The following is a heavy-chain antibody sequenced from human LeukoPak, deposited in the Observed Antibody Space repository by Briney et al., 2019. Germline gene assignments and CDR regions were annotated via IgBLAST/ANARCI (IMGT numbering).Heavy chain of an antibody. Sequence: GASVKVSCKASGGTFSSYAISWVRQAPGQGLEWMGGIIPIFGTANYAQKFQGRVTITADKSTSTAYMELSSLRSEDTAVYYCASTPTHGGIAVAGTLVYWGQGTLVTVSS. CDR1: GGTFSSYA. J-gene: IGHJ4*02. V-gene: IGHV1-69*06. CDR2: IIPIFGTA. D-gene: IGHD6-19*01. CDR3: ASTPTHGGIAVAGTLVY.